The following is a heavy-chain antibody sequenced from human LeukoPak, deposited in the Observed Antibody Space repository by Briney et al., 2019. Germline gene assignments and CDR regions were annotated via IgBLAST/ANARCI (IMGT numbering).Heavy chain of an antibody. Sequence: PSETLSLTCTVSGGSISSYYWSWIRQPPGKGLEWIGYIYYSGSTNYNPSLKSRVTISVDTSKNQFSLKLSSVTAADTAVYYCARERYGSGSEAFDIWGQGTRVTVSS. CDR2: IYYSGST. CDR3: ARERYGSGSEAFDI. J-gene: IGHJ3*02. V-gene: IGHV4-59*01. CDR1: GGSISSYY. D-gene: IGHD3-10*01.